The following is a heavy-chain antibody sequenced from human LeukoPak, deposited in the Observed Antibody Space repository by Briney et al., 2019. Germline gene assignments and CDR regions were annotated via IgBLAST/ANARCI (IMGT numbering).Heavy chain of an antibody. D-gene: IGHD3-10*01. V-gene: IGHV3-23*01. CDR1: GFTFSSYA. J-gene: IGHJ4*02. CDR2: ISGSGGST. CDR3: AKTPYGSGSYWSGDY. Sequence: PGRSLRLSCAASGFTFSSYAMHWVRQAPGKGLEWVSAISGSGGSTYYADSVKGRFTISRDNSKNTLYLQMNSLRAEDTAVYYCAKTPYGSGSYWSGDYWGQGTLVTVSS.